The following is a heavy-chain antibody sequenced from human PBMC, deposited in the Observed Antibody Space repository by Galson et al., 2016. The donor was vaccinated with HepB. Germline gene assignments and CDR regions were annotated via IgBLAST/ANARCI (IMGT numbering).Heavy chain of an antibody. Sequence: LSLTCTVSGGSISSGGYYWSWIRQHPGKGLEWIGYIYHSGSTYYNPSLKSRVTISVDTSKNQFSLMLSSVTAADTAVYFCARDRSSGSGSFGYWGQGTLVTVSS. CDR3: ARDRSSGSGSFGY. J-gene: IGHJ4*02. CDR1: GGSISSGGYY. D-gene: IGHD3-10*01. V-gene: IGHV4-31*03. CDR2: IYHSGST.